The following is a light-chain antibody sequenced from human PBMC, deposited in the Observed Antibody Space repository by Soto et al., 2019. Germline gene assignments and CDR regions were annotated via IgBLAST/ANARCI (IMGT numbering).Light chain of an antibody. Sequence: EIVMTQSPATLSVSPGERVTLSCRASQGVGSTLAWYRQQPGQAPRLLIYDAYIRATGVPARFSGSGSGTDFTLTISSLEPEDSAVYYCQQYGGTPPITFGQGTRLEI. V-gene: IGKV3-15*01. CDR1: QGVGST. CDR2: DAY. J-gene: IGKJ5*01. CDR3: QQYGGTPPIT.